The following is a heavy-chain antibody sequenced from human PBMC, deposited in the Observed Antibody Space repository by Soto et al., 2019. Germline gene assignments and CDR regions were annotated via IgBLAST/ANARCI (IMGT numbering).Heavy chain of an antibody. CDR3: ARGHRVLNWFDP. D-gene: IGHD2-15*01. Sequence: QVQLVESGGGVVQPGRSLRLSCAASGFTCSSYAMHWVRQAPGKGLEWVAVISYDGSNKYYADSVKGRFTISRDNSKNTLYLQMNSLRAEDTAVYYCARGHRVLNWFDPWGQGTLVTVSS. V-gene: IGHV3-30-3*01. J-gene: IGHJ5*02. CDR1: GFTCSSYA. CDR2: ISYDGSNK.